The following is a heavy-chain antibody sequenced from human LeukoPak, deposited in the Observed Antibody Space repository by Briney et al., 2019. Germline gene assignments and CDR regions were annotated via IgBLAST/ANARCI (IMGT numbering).Heavy chain of an antibody. D-gene: IGHD6-13*01. J-gene: IGHJ4*02. V-gene: IGHV3-9*01. CDR1: GLTFDDYA. Sequence: SLTLSCAASGLTFDDYAMHWVRQATGKGLVWVQGNRWNNGSIGYADSVKGRFTIYRDNAKNSLYLQMNSLRAEDTALYYCAKGARYSSSWYEEDFDYWGQGTLVTVSS. CDR3: AKGARYSSSWYEEDFDY. CDR2: NRWNNGSI.